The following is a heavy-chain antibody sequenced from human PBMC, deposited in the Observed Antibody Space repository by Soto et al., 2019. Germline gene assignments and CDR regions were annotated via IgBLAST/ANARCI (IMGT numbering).Heavy chain of an antibody. CDR3: AKGGRQWLVTSDFNY. Sequence: VQLVESGGGVVQPGRSLRLSCAASGFTFSDYAMHWVRQAPGKGLEWVAVVSHDGRNTHYADSVKGRFTISRASSKNTVSLELTSLGAGATAVYYFAKGGRQWLVTSDFNYWGQGALVTVSS. V-gene: IGHV3-30*18. J-gene: IGHJ4*02. D-gene: IGHD6-19*01. CDR1: GFTFSDYA. CDR2: VSHDGRNT.